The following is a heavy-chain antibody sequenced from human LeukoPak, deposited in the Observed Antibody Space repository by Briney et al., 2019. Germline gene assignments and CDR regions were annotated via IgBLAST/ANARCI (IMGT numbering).Heavy chain of an antibody. CDR3: ASVYKHGMDV. CDR1: GYTFTSYG. V-gene: IGHV1-18*01. CDR2: ISGYNDNT. D-gene: IGHD5-24*01. J-gene: IGHJ6*02. Sequence: ASVKVSCKASGYTFTSYGISWVRQAPGQGLEWMGWISGYNDNTNYAQKLQGRVTMTTDTSTSTAYMEVRSLRSDDTAVYYCASVYKHGMDVWGQGTTVTVSS.